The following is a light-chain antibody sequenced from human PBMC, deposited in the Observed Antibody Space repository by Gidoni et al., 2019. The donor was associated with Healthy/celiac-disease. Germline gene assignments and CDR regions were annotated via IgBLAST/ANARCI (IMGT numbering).Light chain of an antibody. CDR2: AAS. CDR1: KGISSY. V-gene: IGKV1-9*01. Sequence: IQLTQSPSSLSASVVDRVTITCRASKGISSYLAWYQQKPGKAPKLLIYAASTLQSGVPSRFSGSGSGTEFTLTISSLQHEDFATYYCQQLNSDPRTFXQXTKVEIK. CDR3: QQLNSDPRT. J-gene: IGKJ1*01.